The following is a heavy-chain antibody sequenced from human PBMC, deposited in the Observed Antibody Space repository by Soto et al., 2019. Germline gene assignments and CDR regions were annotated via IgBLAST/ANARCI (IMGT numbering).Heavy chain of an antibody. J-gene: IGHJ4*02. CDR3: ARDKMIDDSGCGTYDC. D-gene: IGHD3-10*01. CDR1: GYTFRSFG. CDR2: ISGYNGKT. Sequence: ASVKVSCKTSGYTFRSFGVSWVRQAPGQGLEWMGWISGYNGKTQYAQTLQGRVTMTADTSTSTVYMEVRGLRYDDTAVYFCARDKMIDDSGCGTYDCWGQGTTVAVSS. V-gene: IGHV1-18*04.